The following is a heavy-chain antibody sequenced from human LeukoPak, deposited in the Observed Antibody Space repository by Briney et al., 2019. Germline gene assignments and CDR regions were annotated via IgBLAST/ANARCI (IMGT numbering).Heavy chain of an antibody. CDR3: ARAVVVVPAATREYYYMDV. CDR1: GGSISSYY. J-gene: IGHJ6*03. V-gene: IGHV4-4*07. D-gene: IGHD2-2*01. CDR2: IYTSGIT. Sequence: PSETLSLTCTVSGGSISSYYWSWIRQPAGKGLEWIGRIYTSGITNYTPSLKSHVTISVDKSKIQFSLKLSSVTAADTAVYYCARAVVVVPAATREYYYMDVWGKGTTVTVSS.